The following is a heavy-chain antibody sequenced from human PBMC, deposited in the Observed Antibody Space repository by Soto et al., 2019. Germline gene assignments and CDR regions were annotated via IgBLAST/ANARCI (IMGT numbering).Heavy chain of an antibody. CDR2: ISPSGNT. J-gene: IGHJ4*02. V-gene: IGHV4-34*01. Sequence: NPSETLSLTCSIYSGSFSGYYWSWIRQPPGKWLEWIGEISPSGNTNYSPSLKSRVSISIDTSKKQFSLNLASVSAADTAVYYCGRAPKVGGSSQARSDFWGQGTLVTVSS. D-gene: IGHD6-6*01. CDR3: GRAPKVGGSSQARSDF. CDR1: SGSFSGYY.